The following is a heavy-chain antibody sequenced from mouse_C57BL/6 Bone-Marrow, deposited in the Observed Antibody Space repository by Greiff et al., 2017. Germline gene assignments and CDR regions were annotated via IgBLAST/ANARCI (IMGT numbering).Heavy chain of an antibody. CDR3: ARRGYHIYAMDY. Sequence: QVQLQQSGAELVKPGASVKMSCKASGYTFTSYWITWVKQRPGQGLAWIGDIYPGSGSTNYNEKFKSKATLTVDTSSSTAYMQLSSLTSEDSAVYYCARRGYHIYAMDYWGQGTSVTVSS. V-gene: IGHV1-55*01. J-gene: IGHJ4*01. CDR1: GYTFTSYW. CDR2: IYPGSGST. D-gene: IGHD3-1*01.